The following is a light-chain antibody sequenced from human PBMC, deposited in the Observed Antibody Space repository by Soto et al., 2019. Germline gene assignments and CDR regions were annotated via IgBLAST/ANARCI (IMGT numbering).Light chain of an antibody. J-gene: IGLJ1*01. Sequence: QSVLTQPASVSGSPGQSVTISCTGTSSDVGNYDYVSWYQQYPGKAPKLMIYAVSRRPSGVSNRFSGSKSGNTASLTISGRQAEDEADYYCTSYTPSSTYVFGTGTKVTVL. CDR1: SSDVGNYDY. CDR3: TSYTPSSTYV. CDR2: AVS. V-gene: IGLV2-14*03.